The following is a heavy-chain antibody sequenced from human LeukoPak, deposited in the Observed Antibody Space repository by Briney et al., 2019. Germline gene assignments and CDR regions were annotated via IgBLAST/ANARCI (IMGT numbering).Heavy chain of an antibody. CDR2: IYHTGST. D-gene: IGHD3-10*01. CDR1: GGSISSGGYS. Sequence: PSETLSLTRAVSGGSISSGGYSWSWIRQPPGKGLEWIGYIYHTGSTYYNPSLKSRVTISVDRSKNQFSLKLSSVTAADTAVYYCARTYYGSGTYYPDAFDVWGQGTMVTVSS. J-gene: IGHJ3*01. CDR3: ARTYYGSGTYYPDAFDV. V-gene: IGHV4-30-2*01.